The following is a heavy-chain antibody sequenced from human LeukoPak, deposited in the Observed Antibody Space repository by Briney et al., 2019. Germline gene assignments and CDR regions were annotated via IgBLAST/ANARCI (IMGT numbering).Heavy chain of an antibody. CDR1: EFTFSTYE. Sequence: GGSLRLSCAASEFTFSTYEMNWVRQAPGKGLEWVSYISSSGSSIYYADSVKGRFTISRDNAKNSLYLQMNSLRAEDTAAYYCAKPSGWHHDYWGQGTLVTVSS. CDR3: AKPSGWHHDY. D-gene: IGHD6-19*01. V-gene: IGHV3-48*03. J-gene: IGHJ4*02. CDR2: ISSSGSSI.